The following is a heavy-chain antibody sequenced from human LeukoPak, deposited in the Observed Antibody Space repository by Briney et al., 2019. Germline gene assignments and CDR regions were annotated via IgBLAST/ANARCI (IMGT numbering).Heavy chain of an antibody. CDR1: GFTFSSYG. D-gene: IGHD3-22*01. CDR3: ARDSSPFYYYDSSGPDY. CDR2: IWDDGSNK. J-gene: IGHJ4*02. V-gene: IGHV3-33*01. Sequence: GGSLRLSCAASGFTFSSYGKHWVRQAPAKGLAWVAVIWDDGSNKYYADSVKGRFTISRGNSKNTLYLQMNSLRAEDTAVYYCARDSSPFYYYDSSGPDYWGQGTLVTVSS.